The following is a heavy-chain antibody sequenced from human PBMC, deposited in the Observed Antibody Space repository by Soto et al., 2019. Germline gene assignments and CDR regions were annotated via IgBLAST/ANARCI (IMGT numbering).Heavy chain of an antibody. Sequence: HPGGSLRLSCAASGFTFSSYSMNWVRQAPGKGLEWVSYISSSSSTIYYADSVKGRFTISRDNAKNSLYLQMNSLRAEDTAVYYCARGRYCSSTSCSLPNWFDPWGQGTLVTVSS. CDR1: GFTFSSYS. D-gene: IGHD2-2*01. V-gene: IGHV3-48*01. CDR3: ARGRYCSSTSCSLPNWFDP. CDR2: ISSSSSTI. J-gene: IGHJ5*02.